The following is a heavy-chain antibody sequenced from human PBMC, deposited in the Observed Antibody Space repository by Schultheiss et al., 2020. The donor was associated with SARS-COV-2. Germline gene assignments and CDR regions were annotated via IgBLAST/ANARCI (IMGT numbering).Heavy chain of an antibody. V-gene: IGHV3-30*01. Sequence: GGSLRLSCAASGFTFSSYAMHWVRQAPGKGLEWVAVISYDGSNKYYADSVKGRFTISRDNSKNTLYLQMNSLRAEDTAVYYCARDQYYDFWSGYYPITYYYYGMDVWGQGTTVTVSS. D-gene: IGHD3-3*01. J-gene: IGHJ6*02. CDR1: GFTFSSYA. CDR2: ISYDGSNK. CDR3: ARDQYYDFWSGYYPITYYYYGMDV.